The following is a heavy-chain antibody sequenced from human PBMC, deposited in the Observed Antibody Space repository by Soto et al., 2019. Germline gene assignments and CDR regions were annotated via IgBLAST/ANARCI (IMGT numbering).Heavy chain of an antibody. D-gene: IGHD3-3*01. J-gene: IGHJ6*02. Sequence: SETLSLTCAVSGGPISTSDYSWSWIRQPPGRGLEWLGSIYHTGTTHYIPSLKNRLTMSLDKSKNQFSLDLTSVTAADTALYYCVRERTIFGVAPGGGVDVWGQGTTVTGSS. CDR1: GGPISTSDYS. CDR3: VRERTIFGVAPGGGVDV. V-gene: IGHV4-30-2*01. CDR2: IYHTGTT.